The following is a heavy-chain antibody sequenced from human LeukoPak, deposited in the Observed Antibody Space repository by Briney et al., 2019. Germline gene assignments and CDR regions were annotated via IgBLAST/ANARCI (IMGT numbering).Heavy chain of an antibody. CDR2: IYASGST. Sequence: PSETLSLTCTVSGGSISSHYWSWIRQAAGKGLERIGRIYASGSTNYNPSLKSRVTMSVDTSKNQFSLKVTSVTAADTAVYYCARAHSSGWPHMFDPWGQGTLVTVPS. V-gene: IGHV4-4*07. CDR1: GGSISSHY. D-gene: IGHD6-19*01. J-gene: IGHJ5*02. CDR3: ARAHSSGWPHMFDP.